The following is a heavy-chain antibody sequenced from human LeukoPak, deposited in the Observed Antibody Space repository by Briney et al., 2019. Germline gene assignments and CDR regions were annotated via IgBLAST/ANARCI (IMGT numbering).Heavy chain of an antibody. Sequence: GGSLRLSCAASGFTFSNYPMHWVRQAPGKGLEWVGRIKSKTDGGTTDYAAPVKGRFTISRDDSKNTLYLQMNSLKTEDTAVYYCTTDRVYYDILTGYYGYWGQGTLVTVSS. CDR3: TTDRVYYDILTGYYGY. D-gene: IGHD3-9*01. CDR1: GFTFSNYP. J-gene: IGHJ4*02. CDR2: IKSKTDGGTT. V-gene: IGHV3-15*01.